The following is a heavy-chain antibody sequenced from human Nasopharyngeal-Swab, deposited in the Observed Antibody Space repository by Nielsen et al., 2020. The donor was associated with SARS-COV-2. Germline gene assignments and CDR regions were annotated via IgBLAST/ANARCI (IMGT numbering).Heavy chain of an antibody. CDR2: INSDGSST. D-gene: IGHD6-13*01. J-gene: IGHJ4*02. CDR1: GFTFSSYW. CDR3: ARGGSSSWYGDFDY. V-gene: IGHV3-74*01. Sequence: GESLKISCAASGFTFSSYWMHWVRQAPGKGLVWVSRINSDGSSTSYADSVKGRFTISRDNAKNTLYLQMNSLRAEETAVYYCARGGSSSWYGDFDYWGQGTLVTVSS.